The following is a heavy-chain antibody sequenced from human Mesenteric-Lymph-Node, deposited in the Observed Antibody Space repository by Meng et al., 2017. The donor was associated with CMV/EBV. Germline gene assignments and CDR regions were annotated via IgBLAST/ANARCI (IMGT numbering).Heavy chain of an antibody. CDR2: IKKDGSEK. D-gene: IGHD3-3*01. CDR1: GFTFSSYW. J-gene: IGHJ4*02. Sequence: GGSLRLSCEASGFTFSSYWMSWVRQAPGKGLEWVANIKKDGSEKHYVDSVKGRFTISRDNAKNSLYLQMNSLRAEDTAVYYCAREWRWGQGTLVTVSS. CDR3: AREWR. V-gene: IGHV3-7*01.